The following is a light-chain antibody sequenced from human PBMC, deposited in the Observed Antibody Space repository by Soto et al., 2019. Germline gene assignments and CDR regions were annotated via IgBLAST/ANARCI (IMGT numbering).Light chain of an antibody. V-gene: IGKV3-15*01. J-gene: IGKJ5*01. CDR1: QNIGSN. CDR2: GAS. Sequence: EVVMTQSPATLSASPGERAILSCRASQNIGSNLAWYQQRPGQAPRLLMYGASTRATETPARFSGSGSATDFTLTISSLQSEDFAVYYCQQYGGTPPITFGQGTRLEIK. CDR3: QQYGGTPPIT.